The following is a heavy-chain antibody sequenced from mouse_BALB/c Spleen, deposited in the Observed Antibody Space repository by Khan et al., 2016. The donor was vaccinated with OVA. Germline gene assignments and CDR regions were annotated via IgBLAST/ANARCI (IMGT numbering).Heavy chain of an antibody. CDR1: GFTFSNYA. Sequence: EVELVESGGGLVKPGGSLKLSCAASGFTFSNYAMSWVRQSPEKRLEWVASIGSGDSTYYLDRVKGRFTISRDNARNILYLQMSSLRSEDTAMYYCARDYWFAYWGQGTLVTVSA. CDR2: IGSGDST. J-gene: IGHJ3*01. V-gene: IGHV5-6-5*01. CDR3: ARDYWFAY.